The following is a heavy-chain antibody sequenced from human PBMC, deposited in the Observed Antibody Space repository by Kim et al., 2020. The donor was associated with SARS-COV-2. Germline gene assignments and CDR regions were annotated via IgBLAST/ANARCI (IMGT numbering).Heavy chain of an antibody. CDR1: GYTFTNFA. D-gene: IGHD5-12*01. Sequence: ASVKVSCKSSGYTFTNFAVIWVRQAPGQGLEWMGWINTNTGKPTYAQGFTGRFVFSLDTSVSTTYLQISSLKAEDTAIYYCARVHFDTRGYDVWGQGTTVTVSS. J-gene: IGHJ6*02. CDR2: INTNTGKP. CDR3: ARVHFDTRGYDV. V-gene: IGHV7-4-1*02.